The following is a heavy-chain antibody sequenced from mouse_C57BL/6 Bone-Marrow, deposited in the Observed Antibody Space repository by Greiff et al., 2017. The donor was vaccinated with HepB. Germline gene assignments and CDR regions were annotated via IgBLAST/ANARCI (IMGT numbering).Heavy chain of an antibody. CDR2: ISNLAYSI. D-gene: IGHD1-1*01. Sequence: EVKVVESGGGLVQPGGSLKLSCAASGFTFSDYGMAWVRQAPRKGPEWVAFISNLAYSIYYADTVTGRFTISRENAKNTLYLEMSNLRSEDTAMYYCARKGDYYGSSYWYFDVWGTGTTVTVSS. J-gene: IGHJ1*03. V-gene: IGHV5-15*01. CDR1: GFTFSDYG. CDR3: ARKGDYYGSSYWYFDV.